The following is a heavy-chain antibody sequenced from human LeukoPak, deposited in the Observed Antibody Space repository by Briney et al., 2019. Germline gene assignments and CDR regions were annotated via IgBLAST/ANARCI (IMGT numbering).Heavy chain of an antibody. CDR3: AGATSDVSYFDY. Sequence: GGSLRLSCAASGFTFSSYGLNWVRQAPGEGLEWVSSINSSSSYIYYADSVKDRFTISRDNVKNSLFLQMNSLRAEDTAVYYCAGATSDVSYFDYWGQGTLVTVSS. V-gene: IGHV3-21*01. D-gene: IGHD3-16*01. J-gene: IGHJ4*02. CDR1: GFTFSSYG. CDR2: INSSSSYI.